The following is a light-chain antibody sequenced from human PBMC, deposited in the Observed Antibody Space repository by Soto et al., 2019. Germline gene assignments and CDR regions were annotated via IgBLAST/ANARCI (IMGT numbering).Light chain of an antibody. Sequence: DIVMTQSPDSLAVSLGERATINCKSSQSVLYSSNNKNYLAWYQQKPGQPPKLLIYWASTRESGVPDRFSGSGSGTDFTLTISSLXXXXXXVYYCQQYYSTPWTFGQGXKVEIK. CDR1: QSVLYSSNNKNY. J-gene: IGKJ1*01. CDR3: QQYYSTPWT. V-gene: IGKV4-1*01. CDR2: WAS.